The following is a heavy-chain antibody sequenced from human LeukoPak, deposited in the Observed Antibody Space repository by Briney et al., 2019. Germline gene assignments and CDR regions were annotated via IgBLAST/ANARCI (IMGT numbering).Heavy chain of an antibody. CDR2: IYHSGST. D-gene: IGHD3-10*01. J-gene: IGHJ4*02. CDR3: ARAPPVTMVRGVIITVYYFDY. CDR1: GGSISSSNW. V-gene: IGHV4-4*02. Sequence: SETLSLTCAVSGGSISSSNWWSWVRQPPGKGLEWIGEIYHSGSTYYNPSLKSRVTISVDTSKNQFSLKLSSVTAADTAVYYCARAPPVTMVRGVIITVYYFDYRGQGTLVTVSS.